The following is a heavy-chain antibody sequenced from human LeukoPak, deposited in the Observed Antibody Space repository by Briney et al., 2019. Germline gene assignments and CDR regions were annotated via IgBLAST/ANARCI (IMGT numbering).Heavy chain of an antibody. V-gene: IGHV4-4*07. Sequence: KTSETLSLTCTVSGVSISSYYWSWIRQPAGKGLEWIGRIHTSGSTNYNPSLKSRVTMSVDTSKNQFSLRLSSVTAADTAVYYCASSHVSISAAGPDNWFDPWGQGTLVTVSS. CDR1: GVSISSYY. D-gene: IGHD6-13*01. CDR2: IHTSGST. CDR3: ASSHVSISAAGPDNWFDP. J-gene: IGHJ5*02.